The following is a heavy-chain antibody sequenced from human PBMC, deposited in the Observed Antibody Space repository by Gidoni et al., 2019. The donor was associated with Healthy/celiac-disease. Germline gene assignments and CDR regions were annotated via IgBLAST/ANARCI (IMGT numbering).Heavy chain of an antibody. CDR2: IYYSGST. Sequence: QLQLQESGPGLVKPSETLSLTCTVSGGSISSSSYYWGWIRQPPGKGLEWIGDIYYSGSTYYNPSLKSRVTISVDTSKHQFSLKLSSVTAADAAVYYCARPIYDYSTKGWFDPWGQGTLVTVSS. CDR1: GGSISSSSYY. V-gene: IGHV4-39*01. J-gene: IGHJ5*02. D-gene: IGHD4-4*01. CDR3: ARPIYDYSTKGWFDP.